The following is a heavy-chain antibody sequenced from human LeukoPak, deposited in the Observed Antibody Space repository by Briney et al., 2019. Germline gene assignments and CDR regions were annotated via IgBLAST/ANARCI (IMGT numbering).Heavy chain of an antibody. CDR2: INHSGST. V-gene: IGHV4-34*01. Sequence: SETLSLTCAVYGGSFSGYYWSWIRQPPGKGLEWIGEINHSGSTNYNPSLKSRVTISVDTSKNQFSLKLSSVTAADTAVYYCARGGMLYARYYYYYMDVWGKGTTVTVSS. CDR1: GGSFSGYY. J-gene: IGHJ6*03. CDR3: ARGGMLYARYYYYYMDV. D-gene: IGHD2-8*01.